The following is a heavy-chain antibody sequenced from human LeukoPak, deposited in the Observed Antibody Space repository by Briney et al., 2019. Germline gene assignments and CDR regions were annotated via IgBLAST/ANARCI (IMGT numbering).Heavy chain of an antibody. CDR3: ARSHSGWQGHNNWFAP. J-gene: IGHJ5*02. CDR2: IYHTGST. CDR1: GYSIGSDKY. Sequence: SETLSLSCEVSGYSIGSDKYWGWIRQPPGKGLEWIGTIYHTGSTFYNPSLKSLVSISVDTSKNQFSLRFTSVTAADTAIYYCARSHSGWQGHNNWFAPSGQGTLVTFSS. D-gene: IGHD6-19*01. V-gene: IGHV4-38-2*01.